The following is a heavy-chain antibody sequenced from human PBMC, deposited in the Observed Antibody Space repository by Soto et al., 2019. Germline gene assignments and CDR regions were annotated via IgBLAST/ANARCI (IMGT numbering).Heavy chain of an antibody. V-gene: IGHV1-18*01. CDR2: ISAYNYNT. J-gene: IGHJ4*02. Sequence: GASVKVSCKTSGYTFTSYGLSWVRQAPGQGLEWMGRISAYNYNTNYAQKLQGRVTMTTDTSASTAYMELRSLRSDDTAVFYCAREMVRGVGSDYWGQGTLVTVSS. D-gene: IGHD3-10*01. CDR1: GYTFTSYG. CDR3: AREMVRGVGSDY.